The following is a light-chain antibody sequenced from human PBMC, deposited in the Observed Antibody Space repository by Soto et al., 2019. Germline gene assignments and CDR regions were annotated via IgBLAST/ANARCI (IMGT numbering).Light chain of an antibody. CDR3: QQYNSYPYT. J-gene: IGKJ2*01. V-gene: IGKV1-5*03. Sequence: DIQMTQSPSTLSASVGDRVTITCRASQSISNWLAWYQQKPGKAPKLLIYRASSLERGGPSRFSGSGSGTEFTLTISSLQPDDFATYYCQQYNSYPYTFGQGTKLEMK. CDR1: QSISNW. CDR2: RAS.